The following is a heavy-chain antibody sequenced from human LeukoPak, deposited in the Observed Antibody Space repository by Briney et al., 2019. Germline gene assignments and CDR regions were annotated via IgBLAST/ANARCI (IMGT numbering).Heavy chain of an antibody. D-gene: IGHD4-17*01. CDR2: IYYSGST. CDR3: ARHALDYGDYVGRIDY. Sequence: SETLSLTCTVSGGSISSYYWSWIRQPPGKGLEGIGYIYYSGSTNYNPSLKSRVTISVDTSKNQFSLKLSSVTAADTAVYYCARHALDYGDYVGRIDYWGQGTLVTVSS. V-gene: IGHV4-59*01. CDR1: GGSISSYY. J-gene: IGHJ4*02.